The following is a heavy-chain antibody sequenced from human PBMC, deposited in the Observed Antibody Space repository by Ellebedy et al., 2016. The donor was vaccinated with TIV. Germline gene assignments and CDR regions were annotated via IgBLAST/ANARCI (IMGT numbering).Heavy chain of an antibody. Sequence: AASVKVSCKASGYTFTGYYMHWVRQAPGQGLEWMGWINPNSGGTNYAQKFQGRVTMTRDTSISTAYMELSRLRSDDTAVYYCARQSEEVVVTAHFDYWGQGTLVTVSS. J-gene: IGHJ4*02. CDR1: GYTFTGYY. CDR2: INPNSGGT. V-gene: IGHV1-2*02. D-gene: IGHD2-21*02. CDR3: ARQSEEVVVTAHFDY.